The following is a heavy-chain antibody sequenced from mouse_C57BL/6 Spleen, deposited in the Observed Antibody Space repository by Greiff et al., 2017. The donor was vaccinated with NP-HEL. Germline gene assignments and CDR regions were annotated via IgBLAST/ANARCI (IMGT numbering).Heavy chain of an antibody. CDR1: GYTFTSYW. CDR2: IDPSDSYT. V-gene: IGHV1-69*01. Sequence: QVQLQQPGAELVMPGASVKLSCKASGYTFTSYWMHWVKQRPGQGLEWIGEIDPSDSYTNYNQKFKGKATLTVDTSSSTAYMQLSSLTSEDSAVYYCATTVVATKGVDYWGQGTTLTVSS. CDR3: ATTVVATKGVDY. D-gene: IGHD1-1*01. J-gene: IGHJ2*01.